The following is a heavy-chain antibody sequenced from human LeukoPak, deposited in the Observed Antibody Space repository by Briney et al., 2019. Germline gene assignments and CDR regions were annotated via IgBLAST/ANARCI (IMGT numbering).Heavy chain of an antibody. CDR1: GYSISSGYY. CDR2: IYHSGST. V-gene: IGHV4-38-2*01. CDR3: ARGVYGSGIDNWFDP. Sequence: SETLSLTCAVSGYSISSGYYWGWIRQPPGKGLEWIGSIYHSGSTYYNPSLKSRVTISVDTSKNQFSLKLSSLTAADTAVYYCARGVYGSGIDNWFDPWGQGTLVTVSS. D-gene: IGHD3-10*01. J-gene: IGHJ5*02.